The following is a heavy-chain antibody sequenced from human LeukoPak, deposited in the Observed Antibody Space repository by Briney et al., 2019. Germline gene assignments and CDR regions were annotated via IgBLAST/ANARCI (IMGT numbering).Heavy chain of an antibody. J-gene: IGHJ5*02. V-gene: IGHV3-13*01. CDR1: GFTFSRYD. D-gene: IGHD1-1*01. Sequence: PGGSLRLSCAASGFTFSRYDMHWVRQATGKGLEWVSAIAVAGDTFYSGSVKGRFTISGENAENSVYLQMNNLRAGDTAVYYCTRGTDGFDPWGQGTLVTVSS. CDR3: TRGTDGFDP. CDR2: IAVAGDT.